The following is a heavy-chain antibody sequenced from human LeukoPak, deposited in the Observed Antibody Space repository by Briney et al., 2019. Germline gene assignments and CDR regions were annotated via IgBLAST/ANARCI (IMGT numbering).Heavy chain of an antibody. Sequence: SETLSLTCTVSGGSINNYSWSWIRQPPGKGLEWIGYIHYSGSTNYNPSLKSRVTMSVDTSKNQFSLKLSSVTAADTAVYYCARQGRGIAAAGMVYYFDYWGQGTLVTVSS. CDR1: GGSINNYS. V-gene: IGHV4-59*08. CDR2: IHYSGST. CDR3: ARQGRGIAAAGMVYYFDY. J-gene: IGHJ4*02. D-gene: IGHD6-13*01.